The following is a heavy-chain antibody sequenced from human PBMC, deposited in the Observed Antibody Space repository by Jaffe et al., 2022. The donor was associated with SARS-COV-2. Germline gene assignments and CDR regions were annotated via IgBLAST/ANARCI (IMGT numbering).Heavy chain of an antibody. CDR3: ARPTIVGATDPRYYGMDV. J-gene: IGHJ6*02. CDR1: GYTFTSYY. V-gene: IGHV1-46*01. Sequence: QVQLVQSGAEVKKPGASVKVSCKASGYTFTSYYMHWVRQAPGQGLEWMGIINPSGGSTSYAQKFQGRVTMTRDTSTSTVYMELSSLRSEDTAVYYCARPTIVGATDPRYYGMDVWGQGTTVTVSS. CDR2: INPSGGST. D-gene: IGHD1-26*01.